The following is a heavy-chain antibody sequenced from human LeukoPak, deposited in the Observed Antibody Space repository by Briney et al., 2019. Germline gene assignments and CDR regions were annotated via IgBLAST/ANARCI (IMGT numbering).Heavy chain of an antibody. CDR3: MKWGGNDAVDI. Sequence: GGSLRLSCTASGFTFGDYAMSWVRQAPGKGLEWLAFISLHGNDENYADSAKGRFIISRDNSKNTMYLQINSLTVEDTAVYYCMKWGGNDAVDIWGPGTKVTVSS. CDR1: GFTFGDYA. J-gene: IGHJ3*02. V-gene: IGHV3-30*07. CDR2: ISLHGNDE. D-gene: IGHD2-8*01.